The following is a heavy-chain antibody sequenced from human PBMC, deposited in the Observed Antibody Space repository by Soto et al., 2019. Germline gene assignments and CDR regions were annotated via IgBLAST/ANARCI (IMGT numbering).Heavy chain of an antibody. CDR1: GFTVRSNY. CDR2: INTYGST. V-gene: IGHV3-53*01. J-gene: IGHJ6*02. D-gene: IGHD4-17*01. CDR3: ATRTGPYYYAMNV. Sequence: QPGGSLRLSCAASGFTVRSNYMTWVRQAPGKGLEWVSIINTYGSTYYADSVKGRFTISRDTSKMFLQMNSLRAEDTAVYYCATRTGPYYYAMNVWGQGTTVTVSS.